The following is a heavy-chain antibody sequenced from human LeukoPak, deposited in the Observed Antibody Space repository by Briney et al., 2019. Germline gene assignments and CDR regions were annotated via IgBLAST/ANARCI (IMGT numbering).Heavy chain of an antibody. CDR2: IYSGGST. V-gene: IGHV3-53*01. Sequence: GGSLRLSCAASGFTVSSNYMSWVRQAPGKGLEWVSVIYSGGSTYYADSVKGRFTISRDNSKNTLYLQMNSLRAEDTAVYYCARRCSGGSCYDYFDYWGQGTLVTVSS. CDR1: GFTVSSNY. J-gene: IGHJ4*02. CDR3: ARRCSGGSCYDYFDY. D-gene: IGHD2-15*01.